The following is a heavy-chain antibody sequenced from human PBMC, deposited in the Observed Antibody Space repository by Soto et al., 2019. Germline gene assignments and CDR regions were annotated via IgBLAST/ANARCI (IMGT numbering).Heavy chain of an antibody. Sequence: QVQLVQSGAEVKKPGPSVKVSCKASGGTFSSYAISWVRQAPGQGLEWMGGIIPIFGTADYAQKFQGRVTITADESTSTAYMELSSLRSEDTAVYYCASHCGGDCYSRSPPYYYYGMDVWGQGTTVTVSS. CDR2: IIPIFGTA. D-gene: IGHD2-21*02. J-gene: IGHJ6*02. V-gene: IGHV1-69*12. CDR3: ASHCGGDCYSRSPPYYYYGMDV. CDR1: GGTFSSYA.